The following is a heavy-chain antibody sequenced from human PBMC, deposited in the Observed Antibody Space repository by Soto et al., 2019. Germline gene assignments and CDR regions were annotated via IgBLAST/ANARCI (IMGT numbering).Heavy chain of an antibody. J-gene: IGHJ5*01. CDR3: ARHPAVPTILRGFVS. CDR2: IYSSGVT. CDR1: GGSISGYY. V-gene: IGHV4-59*08. Sequence: SETLSLTCTGSGGSISGYYWSWIRQPPGKGLEWIGYIYSSGVTRYNLSLLGRVTMSVDTSKNHFSLRLSSMTAADTAVYFCARHPAVPTILRGFVSWGQGTLVTVYS. D-gene: IGHD2-15*01.